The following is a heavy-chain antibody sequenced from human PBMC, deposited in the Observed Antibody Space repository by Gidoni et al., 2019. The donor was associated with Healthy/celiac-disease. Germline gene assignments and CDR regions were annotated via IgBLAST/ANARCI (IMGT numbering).Heavy chain of an antibody. D-gene: IGHD6-13*01. CDR1: GFTFSSYS. V-gene: IGHV3-21*01. Sequence: EVQLVESGGGLVKPGGSLRLSCAASGFTFSSYSMNWVRQAPGKGLEWVSSISSSSSYIYYADSVKGRFTISRDNDKNSLYLQMNSLRAEDTAVYYCARDGAAAGAFDYWGQGTLVTVSS. CDR3: ARDGAAAGAFDY. CDR2: ISSSSSYI. J-gene: IGHJ4*02.